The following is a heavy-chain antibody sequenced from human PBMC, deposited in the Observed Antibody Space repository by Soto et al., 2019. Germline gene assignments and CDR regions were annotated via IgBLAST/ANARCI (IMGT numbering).Heavy chain of an antibody. CDR1: GGTFSSYA. Sequence: QVQLVRSGAEVKKPGSSVKVSCKASGGTFSSYAISWVRQAPGQGLEWMGGIIPIFGTANYAQKFQGRVTITADESTSTAYMELSSLRSEDTAVYYCARSSAVAGSPSTEYFQHWGQGTLVTVSS. CDR2: IIPIFGTA. CDR3: ARSSAVAGSPSTEYFQH. V-gene: IGHV1-69*01. J-gene: IGHJ1*01. D-gene: IGHD6-19*01.